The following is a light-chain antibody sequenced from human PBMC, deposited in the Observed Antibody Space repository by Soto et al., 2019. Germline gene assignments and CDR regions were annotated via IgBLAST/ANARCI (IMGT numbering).Light chain of an antibody. V-gene: IGKV1-39*01. CDR3: KQSFSTPN. CDR2: SAS. CDR1: QSITTY. Sequence: DIQITHSPSSLSASLVDRVTITFLTSQSITTYLNWYRQKPGKAPELLIYSASNLQSGVPSRFSGSGSGTDFTLTISGLQSEDFATYYCKQSFSTPNFGQGTRLEIK. J-gene: IGKJ5*01.